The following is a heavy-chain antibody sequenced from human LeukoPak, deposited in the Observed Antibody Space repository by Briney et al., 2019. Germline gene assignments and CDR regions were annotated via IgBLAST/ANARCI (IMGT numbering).Heavy chain of an antibody. D-gene: IGHD2-2*01. CDR1: GGTFSSYT. CDR2: SIPILGIA. Sequence: PSVQVSCQASGGTFSSYTISWVRPAPGQGRAWMGRSIPILGIANNTQKFQGRVTITADKSTSTAYMELSSLRSEDTAVYYCARDRVVVVPAAIDYYYGMDVWGQGTTVTVSS. V-gene: IGHV1-69*04. J-gene: IGHJ6*02. CDR3: ARDRVVVVPAAIDYYYGMDV.